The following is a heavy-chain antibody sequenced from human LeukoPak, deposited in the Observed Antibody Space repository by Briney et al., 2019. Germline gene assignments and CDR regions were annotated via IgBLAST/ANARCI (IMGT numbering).Heavy chain of an antibody. D-gene: IGHD6-19*01. CDR2: INPNSSGT. V-gene: IGHV1-2*02. CDR1: GYTFTGYY. CDR3: ARVGGWYDAFDI. Sequence: ASVKVSCKASGYTFTGYYMPWVRQAPGQGLEWMGWINPNSSGTNYAQKFQGRATMTRDTSISTAYMELSRLRSDDTAVYYCARVGGWYDAFDIWGQGTMVTVSS. J-gene: IGHJ3*02.